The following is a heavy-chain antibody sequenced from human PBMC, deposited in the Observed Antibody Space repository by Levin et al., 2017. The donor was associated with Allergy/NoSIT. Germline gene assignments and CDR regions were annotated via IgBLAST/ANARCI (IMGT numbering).Heavy chain of an antibody. V-gene: IGHV1-69*13. CDR2: IIPIFGTA. D-gene: IGHD6-13*01. CDR3: ARGRIAAAGTGPDDY. Sequence: SVKVSCKASGGTFSSYAISWVRQAPGQGLEWMGGIIPIFGTANYAQKFQGRVTITADESTSTAYMELSSLRSEDTAVYYCARGRIAAAGTGPDDYWGQGTLVTVSS. J-gene: IGHJ4*02. CDR1: GGTFSSYA.